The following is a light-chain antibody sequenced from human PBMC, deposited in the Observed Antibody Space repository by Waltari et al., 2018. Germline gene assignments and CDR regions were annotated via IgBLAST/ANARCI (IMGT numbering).Light chain of an antibody. CDR2: AAS. CDR1: QRISSY. J-gene: IGKJ4*02. V-gene: IGKV1-9*01. CDR3: QELNTYPQSLT. Sequence: DLQLTQSPSFLSAPIGDRVPITCRARQRISSYLAWYQHKPGKAPTLLIYAASTLQSGVPSRVSVSGSGTEFTLSISSLQPEDFATYYCQELNTYPQSLTFGGGTKVEI.